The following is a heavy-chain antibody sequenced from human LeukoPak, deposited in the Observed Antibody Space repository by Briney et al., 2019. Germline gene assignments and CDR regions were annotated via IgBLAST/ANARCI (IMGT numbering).Heavy chain of an antibody. V-gene: IGHV1-2*02. CDR1: GYTFTGYY. Sequence: GASVKVSCKASGYTFTGYYMYWVRQAPGQGLEWMGFLNPNTGGTSYAQKFQARVTITRDTSISTAYMELSGLRSDDTAVYYCARYHSSGWNYFDCWGQGTLVTVSS. J-gene: IGHJ4*02. D-gene: IGHD6-19*01. CDR2: LNPNTGGT. CDR3: ARYHSSGWNYFDC.